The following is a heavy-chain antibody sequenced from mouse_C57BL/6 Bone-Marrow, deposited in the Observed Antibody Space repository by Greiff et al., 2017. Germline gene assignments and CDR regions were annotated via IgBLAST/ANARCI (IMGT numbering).Heavy chain of an antibody. V-gene: IGHV1-39*01. CDR1: GYSFTDYN. D-gene: IGHD1-1*01. Sequence: VQLQQSGPELVKPGASVKISCTASGYSFTDYNMNWVKQSNGKSLEWIGVINPNYGTTSYNQKFKGKATLTVDQSSSTAYMQLNSLTSEDSAVYYCARAEGLYYDGPAWAYWGQGTLVTVSA. CDR2: INPNYGTT. J-gene: IGHJ3*01. CDR3: ARAEGLYYDGPAWAY.